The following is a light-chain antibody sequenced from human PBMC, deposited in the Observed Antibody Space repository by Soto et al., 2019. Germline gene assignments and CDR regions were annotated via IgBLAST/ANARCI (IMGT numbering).Light chain of an antibody. CDR1: QSVSSN. Sequence: EVVMTQSPATLSVSPGERATLSCRASQSVSSNLAWYQQKPGQAPRLLIHGASTRATGIPARFSGSGSGTEFSLTISSLQSEDFATYYCQQYNSYSGFTFGPGTKVDIK. J-gene: IGKJ3*01. CDR2: GAS. V-gene: IGKV3-15*01. CDR3: QQYNSYSGFT.